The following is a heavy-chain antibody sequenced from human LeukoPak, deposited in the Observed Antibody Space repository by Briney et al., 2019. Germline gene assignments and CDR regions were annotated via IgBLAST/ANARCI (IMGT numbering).Heavy chain of an antibody. V-gene: IGHV1-18*01. D-gene: IGHD3-16*01. Sequence: ASVKVSCKASGYTFTSYGISWVRQAPGQGLEWMGLISAYSGNTNFAQKLQGRVTMTTDTSTSTAYMELRSLRSNDTAVYFCARGADTGSYGSLVYFDYWGQGTLVTVSS. J-gene: IGHJ4*02. CDR3: ARGADTGSYGSLVYFDY. CDR1: GYTFTSYG. CDR2: ISAYSGNT.